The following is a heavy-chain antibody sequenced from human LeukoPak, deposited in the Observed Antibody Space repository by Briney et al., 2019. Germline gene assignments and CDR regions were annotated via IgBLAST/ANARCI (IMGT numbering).Heavy chain of an antibody. Sequence: AETLTLTCTVSDDSISTNSYYWSWIRQPPGKGLECIGTLHFSGTPYYSPSLNSRISISVDTSKKQFSLKLRSVTATDTAVYYCTRGGEPYKGGKFWGQGTLVTGSS. V-gene: IGHV4-39*01. D-gene: IGHD5-24*01. CDR2: LHFSGTP. CDR3: TRGGEPYKGGKF. CDR1: DDSISTNSYY. J-gene: IGHJ4*02.